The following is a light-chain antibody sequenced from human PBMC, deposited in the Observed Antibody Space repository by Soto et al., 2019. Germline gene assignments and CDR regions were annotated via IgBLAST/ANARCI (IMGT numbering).Light chain of an antibody. CDR2: EVS. J-gene: IGLJ3*02. Sequence: QSVLTQPASVSGSPGQSITVSCVGTSSDIGDYNYVSWYQHLPGKAPQLLIFEVSNRPSGVSHRFSGSKSGATASLAISGLQADDEADYYCTSYSSTNTLVFGGGTKLTV. CDR1: SSDIGDYNY. V-gene: IGLV2-14*01. CDR3: TSYSSTNTLV.